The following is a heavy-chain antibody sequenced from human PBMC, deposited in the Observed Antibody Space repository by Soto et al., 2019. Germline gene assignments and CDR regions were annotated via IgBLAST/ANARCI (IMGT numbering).Heavy chain of an antibody. CDR2: IKSKTDGGTT. Sequence: PGGSLRLSCAASGFTFSNAWMNWVRQAPGKGLEWVGRIKSKTDGGTTDYAAPVKGRFTISRDDSKNTLYLQMNSLKTKDTAVFYCTTDPKWWQGLAYYFDYWGQGTLVTVSS. V-gene: IGHV3-15*07. J-gene: IGHJ4*02. D-gene: IGHD6-19*01. CDR3: TTDPKWWQGLAYYFDY. CDR1: GFTFSNAW.